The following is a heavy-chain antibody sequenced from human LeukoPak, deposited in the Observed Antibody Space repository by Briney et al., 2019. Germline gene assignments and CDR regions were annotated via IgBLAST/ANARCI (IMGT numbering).Heavy chain of an antibody. V-gene: IGHV4-39*07. D-gene: IGHD3-22*01. CDR1: GGSISSSSYY. J-gene: IGHJ4*02. Sequence: SETLSLTCTVSGGSISSSSYYWGWIRQPPGKGLEWIGSIYYSGNTHYNPSLKSRLTISVDRSKNQFSLRLSSVTAADTAVYYCRFDGIDYSVFAYGGGGILVTVS. CDR2: IYYSGNT. CDR3: RFDGIDYSVFAY.